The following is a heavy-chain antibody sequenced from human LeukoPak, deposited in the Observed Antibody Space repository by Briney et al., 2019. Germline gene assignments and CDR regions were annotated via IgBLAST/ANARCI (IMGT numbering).Heavy chain of an antibody. CDR2: INWNGGSI. V-gene: IGHV3-20*04. CDR3: ARVGIYGDYGRYFDY. J-gene: IGHJ4*02. CDR1: GFTFDNYG. D-gene: IGHD4-17*01. Sequence: PGGSLRLSCAASGFTFDNYGMSWVRLAPGKGLEWVSGINWNGGSIGYAHSVKGRFTISRDNAKNSPYLQMNSLRAEDTALYYCARVGIYGDYGRYFDYWGQGTLVTVSS.